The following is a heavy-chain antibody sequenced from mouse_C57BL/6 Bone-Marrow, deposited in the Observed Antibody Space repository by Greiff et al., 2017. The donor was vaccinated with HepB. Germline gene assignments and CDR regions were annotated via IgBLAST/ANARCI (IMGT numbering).Heavy chain of an antibody. D-gene: IGHD1-1*01. J-gene: IGHJ1*03. Sequence: ESGPGLVKPSQSLSLTCSVTGYSITSGYYWNWIRQFPGNKLEWMGYISYDGSNNYNPSLKNRISITRDTSKNQFFLKLNSVTTEDTATYYCARGTVVAMDWYFDVWGTGTTVTVSS. CDR2: ISYDGSN. CDR1: GYSITSGYY. CDR3: ARGTVVAMDWYFDV. V-gene: IGHV3-6*01.